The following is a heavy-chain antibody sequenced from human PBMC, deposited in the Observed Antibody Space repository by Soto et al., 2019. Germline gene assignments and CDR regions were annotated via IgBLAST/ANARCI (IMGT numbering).Heavy chain of an antibody. V-gene: IGHV1-3*01. D-gene: IGHD3-3*01. CDR2: ITGGNGKT. CDR1: GYTFTNHA. CDR3: ARGIALFGVVNLGWYFDL. J-gene: IGHJ2*01. Sequence: QVQLVQSGVEVKKPGASVKLSCKASGYTFTNHAIHWVRQAPGKRFEWIGWITGGNGKTDYSEKFQGQVTMSRNTSASTADMELPSLTTEETAVYYCARGIALFGVVNLGWYFDLWGRGTLVTVSS.